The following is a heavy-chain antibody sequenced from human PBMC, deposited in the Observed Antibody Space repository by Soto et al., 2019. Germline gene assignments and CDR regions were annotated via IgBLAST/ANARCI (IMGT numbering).Heavy chain of an antibody. CDR1: GGSVSSGSYY. J-gene: IGHJ3*02. V-gene: IGHV4-61*01. CDR2: IYYSGST. CDR3: ARGKTGDPIGRDAFDI. D-gene: IGHD7-27*01. Sequence: QVQLQESGPGLVKPSETLSLTCTVSGGSVSSGSYYWSWIRQPPGKGLEWIGYIYYSGSTNYNPSLKSRVTRSVDTSKNQFSLKLSSVTAADTAVYYCARGKTGDPIGRDAFDIWGQGTMVTVSS.